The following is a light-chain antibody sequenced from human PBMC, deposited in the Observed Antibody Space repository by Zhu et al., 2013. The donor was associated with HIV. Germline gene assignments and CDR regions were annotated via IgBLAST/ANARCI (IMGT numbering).Light chain of an antibody. CDR1: QDIRRY. CDR2: GAS. Sequence: DIQMTQSPPSLSASLGDSVTITCRASQDIRRYVAWFQQKPGKVPTLLIYGASTLQSGVPPRFSGSGSGTEFTLTISSLQPEDFATYFCLQHHTYPWTFGQATKVEIK. CDR3: LQHHTYPWT. J-gene: IGKJ1*01. V-gene: IGKV1-27*01.